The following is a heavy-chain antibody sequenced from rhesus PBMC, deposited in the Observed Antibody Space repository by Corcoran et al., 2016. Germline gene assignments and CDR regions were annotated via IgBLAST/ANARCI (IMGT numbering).Heavy chain of an antibody. J-gene: IGHJ4*01. CDR2: VDPGNGEA. V-gene: IGHV1-111*01. CDR3: ATGLVAANFDY. CDR1: GYTFTDYY. D-gene: IGHD4-29*01. Sequence: EVQLVQSGAEVKKPGASVKTSCKASGYTFTDYYLHWVRQAPGKGLEWMGRVDPGNGEADNAQTVHDRVTITRDTSTDTAYMELSSLRSEDTAVYYCATGLVAANFDYWGQGVLVTVSS.